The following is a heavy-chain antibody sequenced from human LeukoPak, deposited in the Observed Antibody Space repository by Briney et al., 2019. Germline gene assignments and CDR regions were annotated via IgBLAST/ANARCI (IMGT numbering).Heavy chain of an antibody. V-gene: IGHV4-39*07. J-gene: IGHJ3*02. CDR2: IYYSGST. CDR3: ARDPACSGTTCYFRDDAFDI. Sequence: SETLSLTCTVSGGSISSSSYYWGWIRQPPGKGLEWIGSIYYSGSTYYNPSLKSRVTISVDTSKNQFSLKLSSVTAADTAVYYCARDPACSGTTCYFRDDAFDIWGQGTMVTVSS. D-gene: IGHD2-2*01. CDR1: GGSISSSSYY.